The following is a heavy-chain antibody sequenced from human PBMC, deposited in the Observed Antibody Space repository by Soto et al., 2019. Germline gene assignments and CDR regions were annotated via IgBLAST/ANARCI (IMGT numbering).Heavy chain of an antibody. Sequence: QSGGSLRLSCAASGFTFSSYGMHWVRQAPGKGLEWVAVIWYDGSNKYYADSVKGRFTISRDNSKNTLYLQMNSLRAEDTAVYYCASFPSGYSYGNPYYYYGMDVWGQGTTVTVSS. D-gene: IGHD5-18*01. V-gene: IGHV3-33*01. J-gene: IGHJ6*02. CDR3: ASFPSGYSYGNPYYYYGMDV. CDR1: GFTFSSYG. CDR2: IWYDGSNK.